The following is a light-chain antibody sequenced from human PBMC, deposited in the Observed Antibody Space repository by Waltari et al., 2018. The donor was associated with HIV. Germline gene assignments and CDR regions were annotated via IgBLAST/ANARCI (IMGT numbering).Light chain of an antibody. Sequence: SYELTQPSFASVSPGHAATTPCPGDNLDDKYVCWYQQKPGRSPALFIYQDDKRLSGIPDRFSGSNSGNTATLTISGTQTMDEADYYCQAWDSGTGVFGTGTTVTVL. V-gene: IGLV3-1*01. CDR2: QDD. J-gene: IGLJ1*01. CDR1: NLDDKY. CDR3: QAWDSGTGV.